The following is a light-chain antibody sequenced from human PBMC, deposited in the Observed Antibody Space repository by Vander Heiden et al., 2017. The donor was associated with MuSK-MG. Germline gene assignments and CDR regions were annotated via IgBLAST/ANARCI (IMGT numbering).Light chain of an antibody. Sequence: IVLTPSPATLSVSPGERATLSCRASQSVSSNLAWYQQTPGQAPRLLFYGASTRATGIPARFSGSGSGTEFTLTISSLQSEDFAVYYCQQDHNWPITFGQGTRLEIK. J-gene: IGKJ5*01. CDR2: GAS. V-gene: IGKV3-15*01. CDR1: QSVSSN. CDR3: QQDHNWPIT.